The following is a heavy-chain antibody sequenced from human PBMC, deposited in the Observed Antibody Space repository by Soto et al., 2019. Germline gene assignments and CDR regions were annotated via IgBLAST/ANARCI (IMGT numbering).Heavy chain of an antibody. Sequence: GGSLRLSCAASGFTFSSYWMHWVRQAPGKGLVWVSRINSDGSSTSYADSVKGRFTISRDNAKNTLYLQMNSLRAEDTAVYYCARGSDGGDYYYYYGMDVWGQGTTVTVSS. D-gene: IGHD3-10*01. V-gene: IGHV3-74*01. CDR1: GFTFSSYW. CDR2: INSDGSST. J-gene: IGHJ6*02. CDR3: ARGSDGGDYYYYYGMDV.